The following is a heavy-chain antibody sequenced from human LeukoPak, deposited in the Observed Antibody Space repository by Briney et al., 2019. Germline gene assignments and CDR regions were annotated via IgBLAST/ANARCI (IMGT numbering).Heavy chain of an antibody. D-gene: IGHD4-17*01. CDR3: ARDYGDAY. CDR2: IKPDGSDK. Sequence: GGSLRLSCAASGFTFTTYWMTWVRQAPGKGLERVANIKPDGSDKYYVDSVKGRFTISRDNAKNSLSLQMNSLRAEDTAVYYCARDYGDAYWGQGTLVTVSS. CDR1: GFTFTTYW. V-gene: IGHV3-7*04. J-gene: IGHJ4*02.